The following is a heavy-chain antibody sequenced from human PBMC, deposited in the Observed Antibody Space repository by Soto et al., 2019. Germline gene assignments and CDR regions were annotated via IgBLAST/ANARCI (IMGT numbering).Heavy chain of an antibody. CDR2: TKSKTDGGTT. CDR3: TTDCPSSSDDY. J-gene: IGHJ4*02. D-gene: IGHD2-2*01. V-gene: IGHV3-15*01. CDR1: GFTFSNAW. Sequence: EVQLVESGGGLVKPGGSLRLSCAASGFTFSNAWMSWVRQAPGKGLEWVGRTKSKTDGGTTDYAAPVKGRFTISRDDSKNTLYLQMNSLKTEDTAVYYCTTDCPSSSDDYWGQGTLVTVSS.